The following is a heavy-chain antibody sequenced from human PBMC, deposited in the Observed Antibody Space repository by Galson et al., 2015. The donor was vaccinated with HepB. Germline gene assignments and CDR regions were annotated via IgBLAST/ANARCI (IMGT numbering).Heavy chain of an antibody. Sequence: CAISGDSVSSKSAIWNWIRQSPSRGLEWLGRTYYRSKWYFRYAGSVRGRITINPDTSKNQFSLQLNSVTPEDTAMYYCARLDPGGDSWLLNYFDYWGQGTLVTVSP. CDR3: ARLDPGGDSWLLNYFDY. J-gene: IGHJ4*02. V-gene: IGHV6-1*01. CDR2: TYYRSKWYF. D-gene: IGHD6-13*01. CDR1: GDSVSSKSAI.